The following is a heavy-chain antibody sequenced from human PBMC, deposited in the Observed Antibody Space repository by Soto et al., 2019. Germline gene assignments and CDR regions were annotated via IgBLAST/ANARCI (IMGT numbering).Heavy chain of an antibody. Sequence: ASVKVSCKASGYTFTSYGISWVRQAPGQGLEWMGWISAYNGNTKYAQRLQGRVTMTTDTSTSTAYMELRSLTSDDTAVYYCVREVEILGVVIMNYWGQGPLVTVSS. CDR3: VREVEILGVVIMNY. CDR1: GYTFTSYG. CDR2: ISAYNGNT. V-gene: IGHV1-18*01. J-gene: IGHJ4*02. D-gene: IGHD3-3*01.